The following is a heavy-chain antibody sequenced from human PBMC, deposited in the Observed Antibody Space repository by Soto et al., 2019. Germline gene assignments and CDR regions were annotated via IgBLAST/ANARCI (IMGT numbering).Heavy chain of an antibody. V-gene: IGHV1-18*01. Sequence: QDQLVQSGAEILKPGASVKVSCKTSTYMFSNYGVSWVRQAPGQGLEWMGWFSAYNGNTNYAQKLKDRVTLTTDTSTSTAYMELRSLRSDDTALYYCAMDIHYYQSGSYVNAGMDVWGQGTTVTVSS. CDR1: TYMFSNYG. D-gene: IGHD3-10*01. CDR2: FSAYNGNT. CDR3: AMDIHYYQSGSYVNAGMDV. J-gene: IGHJ6*02.